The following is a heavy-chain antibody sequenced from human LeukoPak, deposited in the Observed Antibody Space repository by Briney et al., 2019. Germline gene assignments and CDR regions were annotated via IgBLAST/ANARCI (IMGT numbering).Heavy chain of an antibody. CDR1: GYPFGSYG. V-gene: IGHV1-18*01. J-gene: IGHJ2*01. D-gene: IGHD4-23*01. Sequence: GASVKVSCKASGYPFGSYGISWVRQAPGQGLEWMGWNGGYKGNTKYAQKFQGRVTMTTDTSTSTAYMELRSLRSDDTAVYYCARDHGGKVDRYFDLWGRGTLVTVSS. CDR2: NGGYKGNT. CDR3: ARDHGGKVDRYFDL.